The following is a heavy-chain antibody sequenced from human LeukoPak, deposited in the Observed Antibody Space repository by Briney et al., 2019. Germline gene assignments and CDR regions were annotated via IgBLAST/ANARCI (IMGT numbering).Heavy chain of an antibody. D-gene: IGHD1-1*01. CDR2: ISSSSSYT. V-gene: IGHV3-11*06. CDR1: GFTFNDYY. J-gene: IGHJ4*02. CDR3: APGTGTTAFFDY. Sequence: GGSLRLSCAASGFTFNDYYMSWIRQAPGKGLEWVSYISSSSSYTKYADSVKGRFTISRDNAKNSLYLQVNSLRAEDTAVYYYAPGTGTTAFFDYWGQGTLVTVSS.